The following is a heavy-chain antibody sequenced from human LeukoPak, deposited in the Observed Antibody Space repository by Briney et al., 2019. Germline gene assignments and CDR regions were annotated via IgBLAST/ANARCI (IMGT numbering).Heavy chain of an antibody. J-gene: IGHJ4*02. Sequence: SETLSLTCTVSGGSISSYYWSWIRQPPGKGLEWIGYIYYSGTTNYNPSLKSRVTISLDTSKNQFSLKLTSVTAADTAIYYCARGTYGSAWYVDYWGQGTLITVSS. CDR2: IYYSGTT. D-gene: IGHD6-19*01. V-gene: IGHV4-59*01. CDR1: GGSISSYY. CDR3: ARGTYGSAWYVDY.